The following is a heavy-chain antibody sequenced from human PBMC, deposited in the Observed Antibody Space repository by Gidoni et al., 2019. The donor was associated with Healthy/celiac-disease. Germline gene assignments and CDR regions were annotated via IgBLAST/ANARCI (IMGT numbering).Heavy chain of an antibody. J-gene: IGHJ3*02. Sequence: EVQLVESGGGLVQPGRSLRLSCAASGFTFDDYAMHWVRQAPGKGLEWVSGISWNSGSIGYADSVKGRFTISRDNAKNSLYLQMNSLRAEDTALYYCAKDIGGDPLGAFDIWGQGTMVTVSS. CDR2: ISWNSGSI. CDR3: AKDIGGDPLGAFDI. V-gene: IGHV3-9*01. D-gene: IGHD2-21*02. CDR1: GFTFDDYA.